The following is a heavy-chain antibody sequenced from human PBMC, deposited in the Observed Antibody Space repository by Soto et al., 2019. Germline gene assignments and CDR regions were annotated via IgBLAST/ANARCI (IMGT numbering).Heavy chain of an antibody. Sequence: QVQLVESGGGVVQPGRSLRLSCAASGSTFSSYGMHWVRQAPGKGLEWVAVISNDGDNKNYADSVKGRFIISRDNSKNTLYLQMNNLRAEDTAVYYCTKEARWLQKGVFDYWGQGTLVTVSS. CDR3: TKEARWLQKGVFDY. CDR1: GSTFSSYG. J-gene: IGHJ4*02. CDR2: ISNDGDNK. V-gene: IGHV3-30*18. D-gene: IGHD5-12*01.